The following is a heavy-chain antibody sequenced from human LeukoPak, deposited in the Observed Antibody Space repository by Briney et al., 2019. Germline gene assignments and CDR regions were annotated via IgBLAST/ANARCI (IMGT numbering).Heavy chain of an antibody. V-gene: IGHV3-53*01. Sequence: PGGSLRLSCAASGITVSSNYMNWVRQAPGKGLEWVSVIYSGGSTYYADSVKGRFTISRDNSKNTVYLQMNSLRAEDTAVYYCARGLAHTQSFDIWGRGTMVTVSS. CDR3: ARGLAHTQSFDI. J-gene: IGHJ3*02. CDR1: GITVSSNY. D-gene: IGHD3-16*01. CDR2: IYSGGST.